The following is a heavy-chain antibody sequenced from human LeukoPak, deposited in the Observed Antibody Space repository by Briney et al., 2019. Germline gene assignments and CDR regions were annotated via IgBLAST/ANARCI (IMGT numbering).Heavy chain of an antibody. CDR2: IFYSGST. V-gene: IGHV4-59*01. CDR1: GGSISSYY. J-gene: IGHJ4*02. CDR3: ATKGTDLLHDY. D-gene: IGHD2-15*01. Sequence: TSETLSLTCTVSGGSISSYYWSWIRQPPGKGLEWIGYIFYSGSTNYNPSLKSRITISVDTSKNQFSLKLRSVTAADTAVYYCATKGTDLLHDYWGQGTLVTVSS.